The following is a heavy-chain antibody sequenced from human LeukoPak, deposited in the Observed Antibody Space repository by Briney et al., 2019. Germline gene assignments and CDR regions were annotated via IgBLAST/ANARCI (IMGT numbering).Heavy chain of an antibody. CDR1: GFTFSNYN. CDR3: ARDFRGLSWYFDY. D-gene: IGHD3-10*01. CDR2: ISSSSSTI. V-gene: IGHV3-48*01. J-gene: IGHJ4*02. Sequence: GGSLRLSCAASGFTFSNYNMNWARQAPGKGLEWLSYISSSSSTIYYADSVKGRFTISRDNAKNSLYLQMNSLRAEDTAVYYCARDFRGLSWYFDYRGQGGVVSVRS.